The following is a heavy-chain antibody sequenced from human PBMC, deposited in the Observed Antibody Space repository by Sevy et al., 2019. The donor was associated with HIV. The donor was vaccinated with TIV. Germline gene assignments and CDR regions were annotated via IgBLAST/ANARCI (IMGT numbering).Heavy chain of an antibody. CDR3: SRGLATADTPEYYFDY. CDR2: IARNSYEAYGGTT. Sequence: GGFLRLSCAASGFTFDDYAMSWFRQAPGKGLEWVAFIARNSYEAYGGTTEYVASVKGRFIISRDDSKSIAYLQMNSLKTEDTAVYHLSRGLATADTPEYYFDYWGQGTLVTVSS. D-gene: IGHD5-12*01. CDR1: GFTFDDYA. V-gene: IGHV3-49*03. J-gene: IGHJ4*02.